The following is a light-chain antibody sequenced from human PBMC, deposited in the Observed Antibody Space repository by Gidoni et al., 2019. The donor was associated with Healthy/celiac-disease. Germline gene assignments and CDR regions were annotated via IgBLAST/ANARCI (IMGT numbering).Light chain of an antibody. V-gene: IGKV1-17*01. CDR2: AAS. CDR1: QGIRHD. CDR3: LQHNSYPIT. Sequence: DIKMTQAPSSLSASVGDRVTITCRASQGIRHDLGWYQQKPGKAPKRLIYAASSLQSGVPSRFSGSGSGTAFTLTISSLQPEDFAPYYFLQHNSYPITFGQGTRLEI. J-gene: IGKJ5*01.